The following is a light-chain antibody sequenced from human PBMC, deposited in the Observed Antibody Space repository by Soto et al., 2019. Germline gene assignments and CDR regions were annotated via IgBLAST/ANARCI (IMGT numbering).Light chain of an antibody. CDR1: SSKIGSNR. V-gene: IGLV1-44*01. J-gene: IGLJ1*01. CDR2: SDN. CDR3: AAWDNSLNGYV. Sequence: QSVLTQPPSASGTPGQRVTISCSGASSKIGSNRANWYRQLPGSAPKLLIYSDNQRPSGVPDRFSGSKSGTSASLAISGLQSEDEADYYCAAWDNSLNGYVFGTGTKVTVL.